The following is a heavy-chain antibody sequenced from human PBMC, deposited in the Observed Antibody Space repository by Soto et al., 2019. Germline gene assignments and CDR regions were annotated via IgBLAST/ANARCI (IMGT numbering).Heavy chain of an antibody. Sequence: GGSLRLSCAASGFTFSSYSMNWVRQAPGKGLEWVSSISSSSSYIYYADSVKGRFTISRDNAKNSLYLQMNSLRAEDTAVYYCARDHSVAATSQPRFDYWGQGTLVTVSS. J-gene: IGHJ4*02. CDR1: GFTFSSYS. CDR2: ISSSSSYI. V-gene: IGHV3-21*01. D-gene: IGHD2-15*01. CDR3: ARDHSVAATSQPRFDY.